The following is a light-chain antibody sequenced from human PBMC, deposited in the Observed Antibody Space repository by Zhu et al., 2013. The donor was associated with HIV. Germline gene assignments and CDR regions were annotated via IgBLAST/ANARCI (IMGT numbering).Light chain of an antibody. CDR2: GAS. J-gene: IGKJ3*01. Sequence: EIVLTQSPGSLSLSPGERATLSCRASQSVSRSLLAWYQQKPGQAPRLLIYGASSRATGIPDRFSGSGSGTDFTLTISRLEPEDFAVYYCQQYGSSPTFGPGTKVDIK. V-gene: IGKV3-20*01. CDR3: QQYGSSPT. CDR1: QSVSRSL.